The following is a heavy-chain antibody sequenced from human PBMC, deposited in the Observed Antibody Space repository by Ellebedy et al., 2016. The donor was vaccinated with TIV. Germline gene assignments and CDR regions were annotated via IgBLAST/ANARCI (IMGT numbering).Heavy chain of an antibody. D-gene: IGHD6-19*01. Sequence: MPSETLSLTCAVSGGSISSTNWWTWARQPPGKGLEWIGEIYHSGSTNYNSSLKSRVTISVDKSKNQVSLKLSSVTAADTAVYYCAREARIAVAGTAGFDYWGQGTLVTVSS. CDR1: GGSISSTNW. CDR2: IYHSGST. CDR3: AREARIAVAGTAGFDY. J-gene: IGHJ4*02. V-gene: IGHV4-4*02.